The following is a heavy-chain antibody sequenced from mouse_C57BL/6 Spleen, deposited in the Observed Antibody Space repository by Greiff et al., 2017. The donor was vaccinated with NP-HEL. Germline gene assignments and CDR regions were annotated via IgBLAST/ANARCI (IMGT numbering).Heavy chain of an antibody. J-gene: IGHJ3*01. D-gene: IGHD2-4*01. Sequence: EVKLQESVAELVRPGASVKLSCTASGFNIKNTYMHWVKQRPEQGLEWIGRIDPANGNTKYAPKFQGKATITADTSSNTAYLQLSSLTSEDTAIYYCASVRIYYDYDDGLAYWGQGTLVTVSA. CDR1: GFNIKNTY. CDR3: ASVRIYYDYDDGLAY. V-gene: IGHV14-3*01. CDR2: IDPANGNT.